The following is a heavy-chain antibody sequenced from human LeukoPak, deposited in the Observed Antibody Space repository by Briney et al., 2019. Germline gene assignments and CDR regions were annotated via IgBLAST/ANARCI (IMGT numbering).Heavy chain of an antibody. V-gene: IGHV3-23*01. Sequence: GGSLRLSCVGSGFTFRSHAMSWVRKAPEKGLEFVSGIYENGGTTYYADSVKGRFSISRDNSKNTLYLQMDSLRGEDTAVYYCAKDFRTGYSAHFDYWGQGALVTVSS. D-gene: IGHD3/OR15-3a*01. CDR1: GFTFRSHA. J-gene: IGHJ4*02. CDR3: AKDFRTGYSAHFDY. CDR2: IYENGGTT.